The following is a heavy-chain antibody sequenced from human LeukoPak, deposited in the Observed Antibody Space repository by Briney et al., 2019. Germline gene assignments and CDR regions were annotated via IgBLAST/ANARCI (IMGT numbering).Heavy chain of an antibody. V-gene: IGHV6-1*01. Sequence: SQTLSLTCAISGDSVSSNSAAWNWIRQSPSRGLEWLGRTYYRSKWYNDYAVSVKSRITINPDTSKNQFSLQLNSVTPEDTAVYYCARGAPDRYSSSAPPLRHWGQGTLVTVSS. J-gene: IGHJ4*02. CDR2: TYYRSKWYN. CDR3: ARGAPDRYSSSAPPLRH. CDR1: GDSVSSNSAA. D-gene: IGHD6-6*01.